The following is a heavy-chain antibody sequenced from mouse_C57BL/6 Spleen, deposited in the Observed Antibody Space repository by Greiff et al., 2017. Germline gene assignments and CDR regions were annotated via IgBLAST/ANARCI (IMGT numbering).Heavy chain of an antibody. D-gene: IGHD1-1*01. CDR2: INPGSGGT. CDR1: GYAFTNYL. CDR3: ARSVILRYSGAMDY. J-gene: IGHJ4*01. V-gene: IGHV1-54*01. Sequence: LQESGAELVRPGTSVKVSCKASGYAFTNYLIEWVKQRPGQGLEWIGVINPGSGGTNYNEKFKGKATLTADKSSSTAYMQLSSLTSEDSAVYFCARSVILRYSGAMDYWGQGTSVTVSS.